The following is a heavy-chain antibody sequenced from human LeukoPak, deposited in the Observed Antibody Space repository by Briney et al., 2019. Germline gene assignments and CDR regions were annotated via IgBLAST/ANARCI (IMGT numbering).Heavy chain of an antibody. J-gene: IGHJ4*02. Sequence: WVANTKQYGSEKYYLDSVKRRFNIHRDNDKNSLYLQMNSLRAEDTAVYYCARVYYDSSGNYWGQGTLVTVSS. CDR3: ARVYYDSSGNY. CDR2: TKQYGSEK. V-gene: IGHV3-7*01. D-gene: IGHD3-22*01.